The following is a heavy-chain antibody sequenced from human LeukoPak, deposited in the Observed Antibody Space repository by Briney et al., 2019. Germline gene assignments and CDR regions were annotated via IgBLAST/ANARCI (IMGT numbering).Heavy chain of an antibody. CDR2: IYYSGST. V-gene: IGHV4-59*01. CDR3: ARWYYCDSTYAFDI. J-gene: IGHJ3*02. CDR1: GGSISSYY. D-gene: IGHD3-22*01. Sequence: SETLSLTCTVSGGSISSYYWSWIRQPPGKGLEWIGYIYYSGSTNYNPSLKSRVTISVDTSKNQFSLKLSSVTAADTAVYYCARWYYCDSTYAFDIWGQGTMVTVSS.